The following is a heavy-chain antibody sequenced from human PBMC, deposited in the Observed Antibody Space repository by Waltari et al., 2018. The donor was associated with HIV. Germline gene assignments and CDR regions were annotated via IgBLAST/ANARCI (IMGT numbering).Heavy chain of an antibody. J-gene: IGHJ4*02. CDR1: GYTFNTDG. V-gene: IGHV1-18*01. D-gene: IGHD2-8*01. CDR2: IRGQRGNP. CDR3: ARGGGSCSNGVCYLIYTDMAPFDH. Sequence: QVQLMQSGAEVRKSGGAVKVSCRASGYTFNTDGITWVRLVPGPGLEWSGWIRGQRGNPDYAKKFQGRISGTTETSTSTAYLEVRSLRTEGTAVYYCARGGGSCSNGVCYLIYTDMAPFDHWGQGTLVTVSS.